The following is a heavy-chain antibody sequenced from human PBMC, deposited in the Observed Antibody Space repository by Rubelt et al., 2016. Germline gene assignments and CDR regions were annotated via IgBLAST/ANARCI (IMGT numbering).Heavy chain of an antibody. CDR1: GGSISSYY. V-gene: IGHV4-59*08. CDR3: ARHTRDGNNLSWLDP. J-gene: IGHJ5*02. CDR2: IYYSGST. Sequence: ETLSLTCTVSGGSISSYYWSWIRQPPGKGLEWIGYIYYSGSTNYNPSLQSRVSISVDTSKNQFSLKLSSVTAADTAMYYCARHTRDGNNLSWLDPWGQGTLVTVSS. D-gene: IGHD5-24*01.